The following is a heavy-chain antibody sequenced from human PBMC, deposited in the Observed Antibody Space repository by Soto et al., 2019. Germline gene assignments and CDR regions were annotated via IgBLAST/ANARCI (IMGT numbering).Heavy chain of an antibody. Sequence: EVQLVESGGGLIQPGGSLRLSCAASGFTVINNYMIWVRQAPGKGLEWVSLIYSGGSIHYADSVKGRFTISRDGSKNTLYLHMRGLRAEDTAVYYCATSPGVGVWGQGTTVTVSS. CDR3: ATSPGVGV. V-gene: IGHV3-53*01. D-gene: IGHD2-8*01. J-gene: IGHJ6*02. CDR1: GFTVINNY. CDR2: IYSGGSI.